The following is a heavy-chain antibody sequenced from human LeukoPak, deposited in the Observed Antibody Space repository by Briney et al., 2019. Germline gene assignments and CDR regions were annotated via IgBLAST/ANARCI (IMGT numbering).Heavy chain of an antibody. CDR2: INPNSGGA. Sequence: ASVEVSCKASGYTFTGYYMHWVRQAPGQGLEWMGRINPNSGGANYAQKFQGRVTMTRDTSISTAYMELSRLRSDDTAVYYCARDLGSYPFDYWGQGTLVTVSS. J-gene: IGHJ4*02. CDR1: GYTFTGYY. V-gene: IGHV1-2*06. CDR3: ARDLGSYPFDY. D-gene: IGHD1-26*01.